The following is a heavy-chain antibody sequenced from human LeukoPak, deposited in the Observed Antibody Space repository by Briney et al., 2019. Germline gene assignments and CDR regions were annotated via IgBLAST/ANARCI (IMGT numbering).Heavy chain of an antibody. V-gene: IGHV3-23*01. CDR3: ATTWGSSGSFDY. CDR2: ISGGGGST. Sequence: GGSLRLSCAASGFTFSSYAMSWVRQAPGKGLEWVSAISGGGGSTYYADSVKGRFTISRDNSKNTLYLQMNSLRAEDTAVYYCATTWGSSGSFDYWGQGTLVTVSS. J-gene: IGHJ4*02. CDR1: GFTFSSYA. D-gene: IGHD6-19*01.